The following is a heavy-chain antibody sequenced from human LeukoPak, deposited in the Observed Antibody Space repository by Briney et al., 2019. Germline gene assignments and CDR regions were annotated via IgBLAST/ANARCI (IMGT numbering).Heavy chain of an antibody. CDR1: GGSFSGYF. CDR3: ATGYYYDSSGYS. J-gene: IGHJ5*02. D-gene: IGHD3-22*01. CDR2: ISHSGST. V-gene: IGHV4-34*01. Sequence: SETLSLTCAVYGGSFSGYFWSWIRQPPGKGLEWIGEISHSGSTNYNPSLKSRVSTSFDTSKNQFSLKLSSVTAADTAVYYCATGYYYDSSGYSWGQGTLVTVSS.